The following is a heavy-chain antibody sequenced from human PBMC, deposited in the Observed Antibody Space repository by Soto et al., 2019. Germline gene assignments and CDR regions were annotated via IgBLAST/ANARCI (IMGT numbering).Heavy chain of an antibody. J-gene: IGHJ5*02. D-gene: IGHD3-10*01. CDR1: GYTFTSYG. CDR3: ARSTMVRGVIMGWFDP. CDR2: ISAYNGNK. Sequence: QVQLVQSGAEVKKPGASVKVSCKASGYTFTSYGISWVRQAPGQGLEWMGWISAYNGNKNYAQKLQGRVTMTTDTPTSTAYRELRSLRSDDTAVYYCARSTMVRGVIMGWFDPWGQGTLVTVSS. V-gene: IGHV1-18*01.